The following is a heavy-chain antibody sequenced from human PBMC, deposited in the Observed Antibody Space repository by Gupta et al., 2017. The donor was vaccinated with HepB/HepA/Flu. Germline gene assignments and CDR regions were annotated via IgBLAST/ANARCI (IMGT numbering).Heavy chain of an antibody. CDR2: ISYSGNT. CDR3: ARHKGGVTRGADD. CDR1: GVSISSTSYY. D-gene: IGHD2-21*02. V-gene: IGHV4-39*01. Sequence: QLQLQESGPGLVKPSETLSLTCTVSGVSISSTSYYWGWIRQPPGKGLEWIGSISYSGNTYYNAPLKSRVTISVDTSKNQFSLRLTSVTAADTAVYYGARHKGGVTRGADDWGQGTLVTVSS. J-gene: IGHJ4*02.